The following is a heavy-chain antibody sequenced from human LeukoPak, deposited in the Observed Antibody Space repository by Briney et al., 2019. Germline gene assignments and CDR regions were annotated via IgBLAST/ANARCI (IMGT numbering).Heavy chain of an antibody. J-gene: IGHJ4*02. CDR3: AKDDYYDTSGYRD. CDR2: ISTTMTTI. D-gene: IGHD3-22*01. Sequence: PGGSLRLSCVASGLTLSGYGMNWVRQAPGKGLEWLSYISTTMTTIYYADSVKGRFTVSRDNSKNTLYLQMNSLRAEDTAVYHCAKDDYYDTSGYRDWGQGTLVTVSS. CDR1: GLTLSGYG. V-gene: IGHV3-48*01.